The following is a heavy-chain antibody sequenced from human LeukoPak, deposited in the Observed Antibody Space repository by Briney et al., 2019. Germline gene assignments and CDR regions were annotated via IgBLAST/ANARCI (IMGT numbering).Heavy chain of an antibody. CDR1: GGSVSSSTYY. CDR2: IYYSGST. J-gene: IGHJ5*02. CDR3: ARAIGDFWSGYASRFDP. V-gene: IGHV4-39*07. D-gene: IGHD3-3*01. Sequence: SETLSLTCTVSGGSVSSSTYYWGWIRQPPGKGLDWIGSIYYSGSTYYNPSLRSRVTISVDTSKNQFSLKLSSVTAADTAVYYCARAIGDFWSGYASRFDPWGQGTLVTVSS.